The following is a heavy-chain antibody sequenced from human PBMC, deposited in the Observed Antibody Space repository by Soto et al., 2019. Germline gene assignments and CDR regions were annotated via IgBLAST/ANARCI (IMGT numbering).Heavy chain of an antibody. Sequence: EVKLVESGGGLVQPGRCLRLSWAASGLTSNDYAMHWVRQAPGKCLEWVSGIYYNSDRIDYGVSVKGRFATSRDNATNYMYPQMNSLRPEDTAVYYFVKDLLPGGADYWGPGTLVTVSS. D-gene: IGHD3-16*01. J-gene: IGHJ4*02. CDR2: IYYNSDRI. CDR3: VKDLLPGGADY. CDR1: GLTSNDYA. V-gene: IGHV3-9*02.